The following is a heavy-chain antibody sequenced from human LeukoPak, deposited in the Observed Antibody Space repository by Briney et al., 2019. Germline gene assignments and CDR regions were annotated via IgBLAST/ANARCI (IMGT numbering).Heavy chain of an antibody. CDR3: ARRRVSSSWFDYFDY. V-gene: IGHV4-34*01. J-gene: IGHJ4*02. Sequence: SETLSLTCAVYGGSFSGYYWSWIRQPPGKGLEWIGSIYYSGSTYYNPSLKSRVTISVDTSKNQFSLKLSSVTAADTAVYYCARRRVSSSWFDYFDYWGQGTLVTVSS. CDR1: GGSFSGYY. D-gene: IGHD6-13*01. CDR2: IYYSGST.